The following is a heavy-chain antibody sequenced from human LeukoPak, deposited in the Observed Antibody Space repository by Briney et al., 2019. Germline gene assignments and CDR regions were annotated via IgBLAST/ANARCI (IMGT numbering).Heavy chain of an antibody. CDR3: ARGRRGYDSSGYYPEYFQY. J-gene: IGHJ1*01. CDR1: GGSFSGYY. CDR2: INHSRST. Sequence: SETLSLTCAVYGGSFSGYYWSWIRQPPGKGLEWIGEINHSRSTNYNPSLKSRVTISVDTSKNQFSLKLSSVTAADTAVYYCARGRRGYDSSGYYPEYFQYWGQGTLVTVSS. D-gene: IGHD3-22*01. V-gene: IGHV4-34*01.